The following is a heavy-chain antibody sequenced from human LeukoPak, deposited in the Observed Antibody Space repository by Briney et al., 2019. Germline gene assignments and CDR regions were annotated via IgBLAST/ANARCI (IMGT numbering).Heavy chain of an antibody. CDR1: GFTFSDYY. CDR2: ISSSGSTI. V-gene: IGHV3-11*01. J-gene: IGHJ5*02. CDR3: ARDVSSTSSNWFDP. Sequence: PGGSLRLSCAASGFTFSDYYMSWIRQAPGKGLEWVSYISSSGSTIYYADSVKGRFTISWDNAKNSLYLQMNSLRAEDTAVYYCARDVSSTSSNWFDPWGQGTLVTVSS. D-gene: IGHD2-2*01.